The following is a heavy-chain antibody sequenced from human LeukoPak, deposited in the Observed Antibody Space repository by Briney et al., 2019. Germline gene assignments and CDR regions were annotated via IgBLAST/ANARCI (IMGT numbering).Heavy chain of an antibody. J-gene: IGHJ4*02. CDR3: VRDSLGEGEDANYAVDYFDY. D-gene: IGHD4/OR15-4a*01. CDR2: INSSGYSI. V-gene: IGHV3-21*01. Sequence: GVSLTLSCAASRFTFSNFNMQWLRHAPGKGRVGVLYINSSGYSIQYTDSVRGRLTISRDNGKNSLDLQMNSLRAGDTAVYYGVRDSLGEGEDANYAVDYFDYWGQGTVVTVSS. CDR1: RFTFSNFN.